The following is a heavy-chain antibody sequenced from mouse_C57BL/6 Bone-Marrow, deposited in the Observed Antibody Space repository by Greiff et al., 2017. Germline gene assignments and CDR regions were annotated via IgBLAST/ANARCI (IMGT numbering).Heavy chain of an antibody. D-gene: IGHD2-1*01. CDR1: GYTFTSYW. J-gene: IGHJ4*01. Sequence: VQLQQPGAELVKPGASVKVSCKASGYTFTSYWMHWVKQRPGQGLEWIGRIHPSDSDTNYNQKFKGKATLTVAKSSSTAYMQLSSLTSEDSAVYYWAIALYDDYYAMDLWGRGTSVTVSS. CDR2: IHPSDSDT. CDR3: AIALYDDYYAMDL. V-gene: IGHV1-74*01.